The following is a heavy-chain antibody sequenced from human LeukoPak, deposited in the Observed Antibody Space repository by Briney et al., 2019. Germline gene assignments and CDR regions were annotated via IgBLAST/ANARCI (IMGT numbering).Heavy chain of an antibody. D-gene: IGHD5-18*01. CDR3: ARGSYGFFDY. Sequence: GGSLRLSCAASGFTFSSYSMNWVRQAPGKGLEWVSSISSSSSYIYYADSEKGRFTISRDNAKNSLYLQMNSLRAEDTAVYYCARGSYGFFDYWGQGTLVTVSS. J-gene: IGHJ4*02. V-gene: IGHV3-21*01. CDR2: ISSSSSYI. CDR1: GFTFSSYS.